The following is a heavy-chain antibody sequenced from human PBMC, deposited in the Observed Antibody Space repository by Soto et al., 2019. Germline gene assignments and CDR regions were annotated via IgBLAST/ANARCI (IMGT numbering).Heavy chain of an antibody. Sequence: PSETLSLTCSVSGGSISSGPYSWGWIRQPPGKGLEWIGTFHYSGRTYYSPSLESRVTISVDTSKNQFSLKVSSVTAADTAVFYCARLAGYCSGTSCYGYNGMDVWGQGTTVTVSS. V-gene: IGHV4-39*01. CDR1: GGSISSGPYS. CDR3: ARLAGYCSGTSCYGYNGMDV. D-gene: IGHD2-2*01. J-gene: IGHJ6*02. CDR2: FHYSGRT.